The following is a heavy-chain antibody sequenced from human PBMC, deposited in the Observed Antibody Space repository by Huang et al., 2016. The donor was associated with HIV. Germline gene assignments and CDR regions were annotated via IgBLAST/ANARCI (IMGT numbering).Heavy chain of an antibody. Sequence: QVQLMQSGVEVKKPGASVKVSCRASGYTFTNYGVSWVRQAPGQGLEWMEWISAYNGNTYYEQKFQGRVIMTTDTSTSTAYMELKSLTSDDTAVYYWARDGRMVIDPFDIWGQGTRVTVSS. CDR3: ARDGRMVIDPFDI. CDR1: GYTFTNYG. CDR2: ISAYNGNT. V-gene: IGHV1-18*01. J-gene: IGHJ3*02. D-gene: IGHD2-8*01.